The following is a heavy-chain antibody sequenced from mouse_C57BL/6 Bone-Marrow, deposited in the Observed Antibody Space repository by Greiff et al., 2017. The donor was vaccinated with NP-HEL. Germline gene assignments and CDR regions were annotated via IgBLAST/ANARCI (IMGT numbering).Heavy chain of an antibody. Sequence: QVQLQQPGAELVKPGASVKMSCKASGYTFTSYWITWVKQRPGQGLEWIGDIYPGSGSTNYNEKFKSQATLTVDTSSSTAYMQLCILTSEDTSVYYGARGRLITTVSSGYYWGQGTTLTVSS. D-gene: IGHD1-1*01. J-gene: IGHJ2*01. CDR1: GYTFTSYW. V-gene: IGHV1-55*01. CDR3: ARGRLITTVSSGYY. CDR2: IYPGSGST.